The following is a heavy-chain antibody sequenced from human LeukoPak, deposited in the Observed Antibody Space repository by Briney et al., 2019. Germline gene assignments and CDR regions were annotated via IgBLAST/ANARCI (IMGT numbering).Heavy chain of an antibody. D-gene: IGHD2-2*01. CDR3: ARGRYCSSTSCFRRVYYYYGMDV. CDR2: ISGSSGII. J-gene: IGHJ6*02. Sequence: PGGSLRLSCAASGFTFNTYTMNWVRQAPGKGLEWVSYISGSSGIIDYADSVRGRFTISRDNAKNSLYLQMNSLRAEDTAVYYCARGRYCSSTSCFRRVYYYYGMDVWGQGTTVTVSS. V-gene: IGHV3-48*01. CDR1: GFTFNTYT.